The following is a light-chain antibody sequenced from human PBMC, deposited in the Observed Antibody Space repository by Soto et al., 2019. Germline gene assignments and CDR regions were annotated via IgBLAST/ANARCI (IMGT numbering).Light chain of an antibody. CDR3: QQGDSFPWT. CDR1: RSVSRS. CDR2: SAT. Sequence: DIQMTQSPSSVSSSVLYIFIITCRASRSVSRSLAWYQQKPGKAPNLLIHSATSLQSGVPSRFSGSGSGTDFTLTINSLQPEDFAVYYCQQGDSFPWTFGLGTKVDIK. V-gene: IGKV1D-12*01. J-gene: IGKJ1*01.